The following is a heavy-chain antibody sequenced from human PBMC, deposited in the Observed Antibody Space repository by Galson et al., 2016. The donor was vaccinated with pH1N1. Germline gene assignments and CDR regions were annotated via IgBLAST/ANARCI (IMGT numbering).Heavy chain of an antibody. CDR3: AHQISGSHTFFPR. V-gene: IGHV2-5*01. CDR1: GFSLSTSGVG. D-gene: IGHD3-10*01. Sequence: PALVKPPQTLTLTCTFSGFSLSTSGVGVGWIRQPPGKAPEWLALISWNDDKRYSPSLKSRLTITKDTSKSQVVLAMTNTDPMDTATYYCAHQISGSHTFFPRGGQGTLVIVSS. CDR2: ISWNDDK. J-gene: IGHJ1*01.